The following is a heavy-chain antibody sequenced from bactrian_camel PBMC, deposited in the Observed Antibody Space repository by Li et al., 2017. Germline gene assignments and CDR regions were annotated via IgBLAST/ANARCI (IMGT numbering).Heavy chain of an antibody. J-gene: IGHJ4*01. V-gene: IGHV3S10*01. CDR3: AADRGTGCKFRAGTAY. Sequence: DVQLVESGGGSVQTGGSLTLSCIASGDTSRTHCMAWFRQAPGKGRTGVAVIGTDGATATVDYLKGRFTIAKDNAQNIFYLQMNSLKPEDTAMYYCAADRGTGCKFRAGTAYWGQGTQVTVS. CDR1: GDTSRTHC. CDR2: IGTDGAT. D-gene: IGHD6*01.